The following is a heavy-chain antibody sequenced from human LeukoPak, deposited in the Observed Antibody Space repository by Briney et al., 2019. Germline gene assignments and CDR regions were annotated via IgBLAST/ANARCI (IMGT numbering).Heavy chain of an antibody. CDR1: GGSISSYSYY. D-gene: IGHD3-10*01. Sequence: SETLSLTCTVSGGSISSYSYYWGWIRQPPGKGLEWIGEINHSGSTNYNPSLKSRVTISVDTSKNQFSLKLSSVTAADTAVYYCARNVLLWFGELSRAPDYWYFDLWGRGTLVTVSS. CDR3: ARNVLLWFGELSRAPDYWYFDL. CDR2: INHSGST. V-gene: IGHV4-39*07. J-gene: IGHJ2*01.